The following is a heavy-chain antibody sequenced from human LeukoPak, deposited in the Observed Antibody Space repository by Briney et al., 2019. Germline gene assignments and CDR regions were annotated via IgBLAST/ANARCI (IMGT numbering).Heavy chain of an antibody. CDR1: GFIFSSYG. J-gene: IGHJ3*02. Sequence: PPGGSLRLSCVASGFIFSSYGMHWVRQAPGKGLEWVAVISYDGSNKYYADSVKGRFTISRDNSKNTLYLQMNSLRAEDTAVYYCARPHYDILTGPADAFDIWGQGTMVTVSS. D-gene: IGHD3-9*01. CDR2: ISYDGSNK. V-gene: IGHV3-30*19. CDR3: ARPHYDILTGPADAFDI.